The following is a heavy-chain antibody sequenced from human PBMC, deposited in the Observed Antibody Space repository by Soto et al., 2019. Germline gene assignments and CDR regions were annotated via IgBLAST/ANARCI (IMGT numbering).Heavy chain of an antibody. CDR1: GFSVGSNY. D-gene: IGHD2-8*01. J-gene: IGHJ4*02. CDR3: ARKSDSSPVPEADGV. CDR2: IYSNGDT. Sequence: EVQLVETGGGLIQPGGSLRLSCAVSGFSVGSNYMTWVRQSPGKGLEWVSLIYSNGDTDYADSVKGRFSISRDNFKNTLYLQMNNLRAEDTAVYHCARKSDSSPVPEADGVWGRGTLVTVSS. V-gene: IGHV3-53*02.